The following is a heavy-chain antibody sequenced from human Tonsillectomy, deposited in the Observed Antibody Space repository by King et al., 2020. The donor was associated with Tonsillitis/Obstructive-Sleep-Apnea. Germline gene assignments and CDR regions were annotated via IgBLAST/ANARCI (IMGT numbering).Heavy chain of an antibody. CDR1: GFTVSSNY. CDR2: IYSGGST. J-gene: IGHJ6*03. CDR3: ARVSEDDYYYYYYMDV. Sequence: VQLVESGGGLIQPGGSLRLSCAASGFTVSSNYMSWVRQAPGKGLEWVSVIYSGGSTYYAVSVKGRFTISRDNSKNTLYLQMNSLRAEDTAVYYCARVSEDDYYYYYYMDVWGKGTTVTVSS. V-gene: IGHV3-53*01.